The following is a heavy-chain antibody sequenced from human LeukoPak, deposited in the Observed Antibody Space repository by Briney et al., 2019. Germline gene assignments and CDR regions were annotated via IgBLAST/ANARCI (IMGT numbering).Heavy chain of an antibody. J-gene: IGHJ5*02. D-gene: IGHD3-10*01. V-gene: IGHV4-39*01. CDR3: ARHGSWVTMVRGAVFDP. CDR1: GGSISSSSYY. CDR2: IYYSGST. Sequence: SETLSLTCTVSGGSISSSSYYWGWIRQPPGKGLEWIGSIYYSGSTYYNPSLKSRVTISVDTSKNPFSLKLSSVTAADTAVYYCARHGSWVTMVRGAVFDPWGQGTLVTVSS.